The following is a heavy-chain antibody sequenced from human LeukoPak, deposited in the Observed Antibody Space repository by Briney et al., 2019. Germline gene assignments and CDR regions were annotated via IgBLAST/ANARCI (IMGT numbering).Heavy chain of an antibody. CDR3: VRQIERDGYDY. CDR2: MYYSGNT. V-gene: IGHV4-39*01. D-gene: IGHD5-24*01. CDR1: GGSISTYSYY. Sequence: PSETLSLTYTVSGGSISTYSYYWGWIRQPPGKGLEWIGSMYYSGNTYYNPSLKSRVTMSADTSKKQFSLNLSSVTAADTAVYYCVRQIERDGYDYWGQGTLVTVSS. J-gene: IGHJ4*02.